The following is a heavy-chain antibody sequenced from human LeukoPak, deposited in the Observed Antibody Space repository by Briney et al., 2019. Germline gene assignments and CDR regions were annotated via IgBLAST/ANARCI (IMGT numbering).Heavy chain of an antibody. CDR1: GFTFSSYG. J-gene: IGHJ4*02. V-gene: IGHV3-30*18. CDR2: ISYDGSNK. D-gene: IGHD2-21*01. Sequence: GGSLRLSCAASGFTFSSYGMHWVRQAPGKGLEWVAVISYDGSNKYYADSVKGRFTISRDNSKNTLYLQMNSLRAEDTAVYYCAKDPQVGMYGWDPFDYWGQGTLVTVSS. CDR3: AKDPQVGMYGWDPFDY.